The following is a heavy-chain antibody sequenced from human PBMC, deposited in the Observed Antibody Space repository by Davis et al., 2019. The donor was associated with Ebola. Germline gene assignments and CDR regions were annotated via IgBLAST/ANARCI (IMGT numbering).Heavy chain of an antibody. Sequence: GGSLRLSCAASGFTFSSYAMHWVRQATGKGLEWVSAIGTAGDTYYPGSVKGRFTISRHNSKNTPYLQMNSLRAEDTAVYYCARETPRYCTNGVCYSFDYWGQGTLVTVSS. J-gene: IGHJ4*02. CDR1: GFTFSSYA. CDR3: ARETPRYCTNGVCYSFDY. D-gene: IGHD2-8*01. CDR2: IGTAGDT. V-gene: IGHV3-13*01.